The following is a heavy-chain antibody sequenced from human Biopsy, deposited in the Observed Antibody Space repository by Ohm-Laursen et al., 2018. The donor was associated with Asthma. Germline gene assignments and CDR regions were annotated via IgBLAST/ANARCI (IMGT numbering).Heavy chain of an antibody. J-gene: IGHJ5*02. Sequence: SDTLSLTCTVYGGYLTGHYWNWIRQPPGKGLEWIGEIDQSGYTNYNPSLKSRVTISVDTSKNQFHLNLSSVTAADTAVYFCARAAITGIRGWFDPWGQGTQVTVSS. CDR2: IDQSGYT. CDR3: ARAAITGIRGWFDP. CDR1: GGYLTGHY. V-gene: IGHV4-34*01. D-gene: IGHD1-20*01.